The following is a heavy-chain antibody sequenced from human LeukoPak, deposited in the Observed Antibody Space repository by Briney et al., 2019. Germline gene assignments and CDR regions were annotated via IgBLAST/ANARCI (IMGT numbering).Heavy chain of an antibody. V-gene: IGHV3-21*01. CDR3: AIIPDYYDSSGYFDY. D-gene: IGHD3-22*01. J-gene: IGHJ4*02. CDR1: GFTFSSYS. CDR2: ISSSSSYI. Sequence: GGSLRLSCAASGFTFSSYSMNWVRQAPGKGLEWVSSISSSSSYIYYADSVKGRFTISRENDKNSLYLQMNSLRAEDTAVYYCAIIPDYYDSSGYFDYWGQGTLVTVSS.